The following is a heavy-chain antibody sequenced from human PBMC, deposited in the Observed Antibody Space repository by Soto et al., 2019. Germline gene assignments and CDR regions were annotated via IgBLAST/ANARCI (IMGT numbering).Heavy chain of an antibody. V-gene: IGHV3-30*18. D-gene: IGHD3-16*02. CDR2: ISYDGSNK. CDR1: GFTFSSYG. CDR3: AKENEYDYIWWSYRTGSFDY. Sequence: QVQLVESGGGVVQPGRSLRLSCAASGFTFSSYGMHWVRQAPGKGLEWVAVISYDGSNKYYADSVKGRFTISRDNSKNSLHMQMNSLRAEHTAVYYCAKENEYDYIWWSYRTGSFDYWGQGTLVTVSS. J-gene: IGHJ4*02.